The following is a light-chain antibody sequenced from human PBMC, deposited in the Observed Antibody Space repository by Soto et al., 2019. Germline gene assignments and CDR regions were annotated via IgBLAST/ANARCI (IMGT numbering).Light chain of an antibody. CDR2: GAS. CDR1: QSVSSN. V-gene: IGKV3-15*01. Sequence: EIVMTQSPATLSVSPGERATLSCRASQSVSSNLAWYQQKSGQAPRLLIYGASTRATGIPAMFSGSGSGTEFTLTISSLQSEDFVVYYCQQYNHWPRTFGKGTKVEIK. CDR3: QQYNHWPRT. J-gene: IGKJ1*01.